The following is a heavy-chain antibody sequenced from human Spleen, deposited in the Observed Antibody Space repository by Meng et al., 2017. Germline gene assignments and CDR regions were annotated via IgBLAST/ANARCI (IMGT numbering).Heavy chain of an antibody. V-gene: IGHV3-21*01. Sequence: GESLKISCAASGFTFSSYSMNWVRQAPGKGLEWVSSISSSSSYIYYADSVKGRFTISRDNAKNSLYLQINSLRAEDTAVYYCARSTIDKYDLSALPLDYWGQGTLVTVSS. J-gene: IGHJ4*02. D-gene: IGHD3-22*01. CDR2: ISSSSSYI. CDR1: GFTFSSYS. CDR3: ARSTIDKYDLSALPLDY.